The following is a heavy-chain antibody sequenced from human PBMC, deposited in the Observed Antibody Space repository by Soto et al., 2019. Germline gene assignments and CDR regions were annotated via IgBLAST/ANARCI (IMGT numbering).Heavy chain of an antibody. D-gene: IGHD3-10*01. V-gene: IGHV3-23*01. Sequence: GGSLRLSCAASGFTFSSYAMNWVRQAPGKGLEWVSAISGSGGSTYYADSVKGRFTISRDNSKNTLYLQMNSLRAEDTAVYYCAKLSLLWFGELYPAHFDYWGQGTLVTVSS. CDR3: AKLSLLWFGELYPAHFDY. CDR1: GFTFSSYA. CDR2: ISGSGGST. J-gene: IGHJ4*02.